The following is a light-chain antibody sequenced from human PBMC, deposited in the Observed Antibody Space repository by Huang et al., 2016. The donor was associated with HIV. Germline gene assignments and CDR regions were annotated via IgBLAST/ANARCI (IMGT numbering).Light chain of an antibody. CDR1: QSVLYRSNNKNY. CDR2: WAS. Sequence: DIVMTQSPDSLAVSLGVRATINCKSSQSVLYRSNNKNYLAWYQQKPGQPPKLIIYWASTRESGVPDRFSDSGSGTDFSLTIGSLQAEDVAVYYCQQYYTTPYTFGQGTRLEI. CDR3: QQYYTTPYT. J-gene: IGKJ2*01. V-gene: IGKV4-1*01.